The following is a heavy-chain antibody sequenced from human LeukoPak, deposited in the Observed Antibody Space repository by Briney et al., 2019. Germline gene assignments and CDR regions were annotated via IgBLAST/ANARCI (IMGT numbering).Heavy chain of an antibody. J-gene: IGHJ6*03. CDR1: GYTFTSYD. V-gene: IGHV1-8*01. CDR2: MNPNSGNT. Sequence: GASVKVSCKASGYTFTSYDMNWARQATGQGLEWLGWMNPNSGNTGYAQNFQGRVTMTMNTSITTAYMELSSLRSEDTAVYYCARALSWTTESYYYMDVWGKGTTVTVSS. CDR3: ARALSWTTESYYYMDV. D-gene: IGHD3/OR15-3a*01.